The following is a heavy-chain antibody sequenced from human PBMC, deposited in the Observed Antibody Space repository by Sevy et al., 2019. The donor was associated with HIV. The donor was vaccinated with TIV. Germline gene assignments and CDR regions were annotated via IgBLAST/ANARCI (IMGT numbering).Heavy chain of an antibody. V-gene: IGHV4-59*01. J-gene: IGHJ4*02. D-gene: IGHD6-13*01. CDR3: ARGGPNQHQLDYFDY. Sequence: SETLSLTCTVSGVSISNYYWAWIRQPPGKGLECVGFSGSTNYNPSLKSRVTTSVDTSKNHFSLRLSSGTVADTAIYYCARGGPNQHQLDYFDYWGQGTLVTVSS. CDR2: SGST. CDR1: GVSISNYY.